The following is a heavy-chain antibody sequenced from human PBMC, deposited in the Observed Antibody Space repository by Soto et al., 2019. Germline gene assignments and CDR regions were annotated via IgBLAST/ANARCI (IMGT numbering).Heavy chain of an antibody. Sequence: LGESLKISCKGSGYSFTNYWIAWVRQMPGKSLEWMGIIYPGDFDTRYSPSFQGQVTISADKSISTTYLQWSSLKASDTAIYYCARPRSYGGNIFDYWGQGTLVTVSS. CDR2: IYPGDFDT. D-gene: IGHD2-15*01. V-gene: IGHV5-51*01. CDR1: GYSFTNYW. J-gene: IGHJ4*02. CDR3: ARPRSYGGNIFDY.